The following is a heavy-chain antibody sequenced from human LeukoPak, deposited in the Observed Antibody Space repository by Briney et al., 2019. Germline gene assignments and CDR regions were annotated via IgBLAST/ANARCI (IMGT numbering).Heavy chain of an antibody. CDR1: GYTFSSYA. Sequence: ASVNVSYKASGYTFSSYAINWVTQAAGHGLEWLGWINAGVGNAKYSEKFQDRVTVTTDPPTITAYIELSNLTAEDPAMYYCTRAGRPMIGGVTPLEHFVSWGQGTRVTVSS. J-gene: IGHJ4*02. D-gene: IGHD3-10*01. CDR3: TRAGRPMIGGVTPLEHFVS. V-gene: IGHV1-3*01. CDR2: INAGVGNA.